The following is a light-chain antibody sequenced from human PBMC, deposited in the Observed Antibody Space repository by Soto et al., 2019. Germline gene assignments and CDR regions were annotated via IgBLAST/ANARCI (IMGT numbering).Light chain of an antibody. Sequence: QSALTQPASVSGSPGQSITISCTGISSDVGSYSLVSWYQQHPGQAPKLMIYEGFKRASGLSDRFSGSESGNTASLTISGLQAEDEADYYRCSYAPGGTNVVIGGGTKVTVL. CDR2: EGF. V-gene: IGLV2-23*01. CDR1: SSDVGSYSL. CDR3: CSYAPGGTNVV. J-gene: IGLJ2*01.